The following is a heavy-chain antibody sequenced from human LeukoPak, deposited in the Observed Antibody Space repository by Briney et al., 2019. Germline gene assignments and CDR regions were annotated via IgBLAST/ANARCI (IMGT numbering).Heavy chain of an antibody. CDR2: ISYDGSNK. Sequence: GGSLRLSCAASGFTFSSYAMHWVRQAPGKGLEWVAVISYDGSNKYYANSVKGRFTISRDNSKNTLYLQMGSLRTEDMAVYYCAREVIEGAHFDYWGQGTLVTVSS. V-gene: IGHV3-30*14. CDR3: AREVIEGAHFDY. D-gene: IGHD3-22*01. J-gene: IGHJ4*02. CDR1: GFTFSSYA.